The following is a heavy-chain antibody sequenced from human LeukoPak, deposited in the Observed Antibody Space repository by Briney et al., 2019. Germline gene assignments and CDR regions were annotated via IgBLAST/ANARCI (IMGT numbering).Heavy chain of an antibody. CDR2: IHTSGST. Sequence: SETLSLTCTVSGGSISSYYWSWIRQPAGKGLEWIGRIHTSGSTNYSPSLKSRVTMSVDTSKNQFSLKLSSVTAADTAVYYCARDRYYYDSSARYFDYWGRGTLVTVSS. CDR1: GGSISSYY. D-gene: IGHD3-22*01. J-gene: IGHJ4*02. CDR3: ARDRYYYDSSARYFDY. V-gene: IGHV4-4*07.